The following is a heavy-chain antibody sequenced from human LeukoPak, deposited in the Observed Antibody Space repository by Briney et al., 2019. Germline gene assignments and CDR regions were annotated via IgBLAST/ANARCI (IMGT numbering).Heavy chain of an antibody. CDR1: GFTFSSYA. CDR3: ARVRRITMVRGVTPPNY. D-gene: IGHD3-10*01. J-gene: IGHJ4*02. CDR2: ISYDGSNK. V-gene: IGHV3-30-3*01. Sequence: GGSLRLSCAASGFTFSSYAMHWVRQAPGKGLEWVAVISYDGSNKYYADSVKGRLTISRDNSKNTLYLQMNSLRAEDTAVYYCARVRRITMVRGVTPPNYWGQGTLVTVSS.